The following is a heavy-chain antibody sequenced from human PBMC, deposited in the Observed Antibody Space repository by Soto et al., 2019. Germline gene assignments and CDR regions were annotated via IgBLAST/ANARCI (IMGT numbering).Heavy chain of an antibody. CDR3: ASGGDYYLAYY. CDR2: IYYSGST. Sequence: PSETLSLTCTVSGGSISSYYWSWIRQPPGKGLEWIGYIYYSGSTNYNPSLKSRVTISVDTSKNQFSLKLSSVTAADTAVYYCASGGDYYLAYYWGQGTLVTVS. V-gene: IGHV4-59*01. D-gene: IGHD4-17*01. CDR1: GGSISSYY. J-gene: IGHJ4*02.